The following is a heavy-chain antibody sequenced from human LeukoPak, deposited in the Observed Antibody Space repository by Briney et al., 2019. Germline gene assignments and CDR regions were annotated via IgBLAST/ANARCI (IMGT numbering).Heavy chain of an antibody. CDR3: AGHMYCTGGSCHPNNLVDA. Sequence: ETLSLTCTISGGSISSYYWSCIRQPPGKGLEWIGYIYYSGSTNYNPSLKSRVTISVDTSKNQFSLKLSSVTAADTAVYYCAGHMYCTGGSCHPNNLVDAWGQGTLVTVSS. D-gene: IGHD2-15*01. CDR1: GGSISSYY. V-gene: IGHV4-59*08. J-gene: IGHJ5*02. CDR2: IYYSGST.